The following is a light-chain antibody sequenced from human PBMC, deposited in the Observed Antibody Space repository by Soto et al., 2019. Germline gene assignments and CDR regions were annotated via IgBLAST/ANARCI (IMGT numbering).Light chain of an antibody. CDR1: SSDVGGYNY. CDR2: EVS. Sequence: QSALTQPASVSGSPGQSITISCTGTSSDVGGYNYVSWYQQHPGKAPKLMIYEVSNRPSGVSNRFSGSKSGNTASLTIPGLQAEDEADYYCSSYTSSSTRLYVFGTGTKLTVL. CDR3: SSYTSSSTRLYV. V-gene: IGLV2-14*01. J-gene: IGLJ1*01.